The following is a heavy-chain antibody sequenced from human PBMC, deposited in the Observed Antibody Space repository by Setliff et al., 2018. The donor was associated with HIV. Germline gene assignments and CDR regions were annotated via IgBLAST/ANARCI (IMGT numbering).Heavy chain of an antibody. V-gene: IGHV1-18*01. CDR1: GYTFTNFG. CDR3: VRDEKRAAAGSLYYFDL. CDR2: ISPYNGNT. D-gene: IGHD6-13*01. J-gene: IGHJ4*02. Sequence: ASVKVSCKASGYTFTNFGITWVRQAPGQGLEWMGWISPYNGNTNYAPELHGRVTMTTDTSTNTAYMELTSLTSEDTALYYCVRDEKRAAAGSLYYFDLWGQGTLVTVSS.